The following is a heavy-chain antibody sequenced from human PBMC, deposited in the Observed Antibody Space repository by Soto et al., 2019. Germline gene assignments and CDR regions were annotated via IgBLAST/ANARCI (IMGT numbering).Heavy chain of an antibody. V-gene: IGHV4-61*01. D-gene: IGHD3-22*01. CDR2: IYFSGST. CDR3: ARMSVTMRNGFDP. J-gene: IGHJ5*02. Sequence: SETLSLTCSVSGGSVSSGNYYWNWIRQPPGKGLEWIGSIYFSGSTNYHPSLKSRVTISLDTSRNQFSLQLSSVTAADTAVYYCARMSVTMRNGFDPWGQGTLVTVYS. CDR1: GGSVSSGNYY.